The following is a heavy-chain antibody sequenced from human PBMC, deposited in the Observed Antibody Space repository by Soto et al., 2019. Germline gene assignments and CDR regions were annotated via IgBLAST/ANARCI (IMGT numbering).Heavy chain of an antibody. V-gene: IGHV1-18*01. CDR1: GYTFTSYG. CDR3: ARAVAVPADFDY. J-gene: IGHJ4*02. CDR2: ISGYNGKT. D-gene: IGHD6-19*01. Sequence: ASVKVSCKASGYTFTSYGISWVRQAPGQGLEWMGWISGYNGKTNYAQKVQDRVTMTTDTSTSTVYMELSSLRSEDTAVYYCARAVAVPADFDYWGQGTLVTVSS.